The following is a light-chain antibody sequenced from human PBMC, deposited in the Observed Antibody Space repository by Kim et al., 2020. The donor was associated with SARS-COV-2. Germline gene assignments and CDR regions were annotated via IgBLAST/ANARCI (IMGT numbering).Light chain of an antibody. Sequence: PVTLTCPLSSGHSTYAIAWHQQLPEKGPRYLMNVDSDGSHTRGDGIPDRFSGSSSGAERHLTISSLQPEDEADYYCLTWGPGIRVFGGGTKVTVL. V-gene: IGLV4-69*01. CDR3: LTWGPGIRV. CDR2: VDSDGSH. J-gene: IGLJ2*01. CDR1: SGHSTYA.